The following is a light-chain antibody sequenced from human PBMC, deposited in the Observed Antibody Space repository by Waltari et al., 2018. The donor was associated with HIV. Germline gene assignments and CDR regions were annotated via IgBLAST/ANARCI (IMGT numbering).Light chain of an antibody. J-gene: IGKJ2*01. CDR2: WAS. Sequence: DIVMTQSPDSLAVSLGERATINCKSSQSVLYSSNNKSYLTWYQQKPGQPPKLLIYWASNRESGVPDRFNGSGSGTDFTLTISSLQAEDVAVYYCQQYFSTPYTFGQGTKLEIK. V-gene: IGKV4-1*01. CDR1: QSVLYSSNNKSY. CDR3: QQYFSTPYT.